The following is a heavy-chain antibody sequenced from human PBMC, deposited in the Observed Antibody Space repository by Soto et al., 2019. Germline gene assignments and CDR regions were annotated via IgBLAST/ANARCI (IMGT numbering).Heavy chain of an antibody. Sequence: PSETLSLTCTVSGGSISSSSYYWGWIRQPPGKGLEWIGSIYYSGSTYYNPSLKSRVTISVDTSKNQFSLKLSSVTAADTAVYYCARGLLKEAARPLDYWGQGTLVTVSS. V-gene: IGHV4-39*01. D-gene: IGHD6-6*01. CDR2: IYYSGST. J-gene: IGHJ4*02. CDR3: ARGLLKEAARPLDY. CDR1: GGSISSSSYY.